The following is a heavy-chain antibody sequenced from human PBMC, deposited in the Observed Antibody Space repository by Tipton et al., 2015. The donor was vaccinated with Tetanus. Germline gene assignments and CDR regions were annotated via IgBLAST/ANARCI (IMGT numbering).Heavy chain of an antibody. CDR1: GFTFSSYG. CDR2: IWYDGSNK. D-gene: IGHD3-3*01. J-gene: IGHJ4*02. Sequence: RSLRLSCAASGFTFSSYGMHWVRQAPGKGLEWVAVIWYDGSNKYYADSVKGRFTISRDNSKNTLYLQMNSLRAEDTAVYYCARSTILEWLALDYWGQGTLATVSS. CDR3: ARSTILEWLALDY. V-gene: IGHV3-33*01.